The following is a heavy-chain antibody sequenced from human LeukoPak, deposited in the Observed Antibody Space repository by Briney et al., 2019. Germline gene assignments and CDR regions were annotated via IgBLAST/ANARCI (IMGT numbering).Heavy chain of an antibody. CDR2: LSAYNGNT. CDR3: ARVEMATIAGPAGFDP. V-gene: IGHV1-18*01. CDR1: GYSFTSYG. J-gene: IGHJ5*02. Sequence: ASVKVSCKASGYSFTSYGICWGRPGPGQGLEWMGWLSAYNGNTNYAQKLQGRVTTTTDTSTSTAYMKLRSLRSDATAVYYSARVEMATIAGPAGFDPWGQGTLVTVSS. D-gene: IGHD5-24*01.